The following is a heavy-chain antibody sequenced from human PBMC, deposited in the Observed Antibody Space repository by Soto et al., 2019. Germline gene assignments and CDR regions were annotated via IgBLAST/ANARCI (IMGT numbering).Heavy chain of an antibody. V-gene: IGHV3-74*01. CDR1: GFTFSGNW. Sequence: GGSLRLSCAASGFTFSGNWMHWVRQAPGKGLLWVSRINPDGSNTDYADSVKGRFTISRDNAKNTLYLQMKSLRAEDKAVYYCEGGIWNENAYWGQGTLVTVSS. J-gene: IGHJ4*02. D-gene: IGHD1-1*01. CDR3: EGGIWNENAY. CDR2: INPDGSNT.